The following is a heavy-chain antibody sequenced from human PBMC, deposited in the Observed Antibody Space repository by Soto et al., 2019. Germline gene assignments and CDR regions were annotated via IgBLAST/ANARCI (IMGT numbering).Heavy chain of an antibody. D-gene: IGHD6-13*01. V-gene: IGHV3-23*01. CDR1: GFTYSNYA. Sequence: EVQVLESGGGLVQPGGSLRLSCAASGFTYSNYAMSWVRQAPGKGLEWVSTITGIVGNTYYADSVKGRFTISRDNSKNTLFLQMHSLRAEDTAMYYCAKSSLLHAFDYWGQGTLVTVSS. CDR2: ITGIVGNT. CDR3: AKSSLLHAFDY. J-gene: IGHJ4*02.